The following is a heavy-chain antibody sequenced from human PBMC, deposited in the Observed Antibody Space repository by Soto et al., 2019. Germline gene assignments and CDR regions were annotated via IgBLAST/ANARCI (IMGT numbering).Heavy chain of an antibody. CDR2: IYYSGST. D-gene: IGHD6-13*01. CDR3: ARETAAGRRGYFDY. CDR1: GGSISSYY. J-gene: IGHJ4*02. V-gene: IGHV4-59*01. Sequence: PSETLSLTCTVSGGSISSYYWSWIRQPPGKGLEWIGYIYYSGSTNYNPSLKIRVTISVDTSKNQFSLKLSSVPAADTAVYYCARETAAGRRGYFDYWAQGTLVTVSS.